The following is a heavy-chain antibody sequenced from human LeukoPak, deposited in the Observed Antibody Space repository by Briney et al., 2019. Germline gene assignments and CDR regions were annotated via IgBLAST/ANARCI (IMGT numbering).Heavy chain of an antibody. CDR3: ASPTYYYGSGSCHFDY. V-gene: IGHV3-64*01. D-gene: IGHD3-10*01. Sequence: GGSLRLSCAASGFTFSSYAMHWVRQAPGKGLEYVSAISSNGGSTYYANSVKGRFTISRDNSKNTLYLQMGSLRAEDMAVYYCASPTYYYGSGSCHFDYWGQGTLVTVSS. CDR1: GFTFSSYA. J-gene: IGHJ4*02. CDR2: ISSNGGST.